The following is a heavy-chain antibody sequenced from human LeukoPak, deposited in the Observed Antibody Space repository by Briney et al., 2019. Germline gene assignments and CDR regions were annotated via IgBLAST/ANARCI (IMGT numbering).Heavy chain of an antibody. D-gene: IGHD2-2*01. J-gene: IGHJ4*02. CDR1: GGSISSGGYY. CDR3: ARLAGYCSSTSCYS. V-gene: IGHV4-30-2*01. CDR2: IYHSGST. Sequence: PSETLSLTCTVSGGSISSGGYYWSWIRQPPGKGLEWIGYIYHSGSTYYNPSLKSRVTISVDRSKNQFSLKLSSVTAADTAVYYCARLAGYCSSTSCYSWGQGTLVTVSS.